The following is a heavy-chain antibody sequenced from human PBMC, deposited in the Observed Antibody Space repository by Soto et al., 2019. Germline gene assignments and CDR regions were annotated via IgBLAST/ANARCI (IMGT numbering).Heavy chain of an antibody. CDR1: GFTFSSYA. D-gene: IGHD3-16*01. CDR2: ISVSGSST. Sequence: EVQLLESGGGLVQPGGSLRLSCAASGFTFSSYAMSWVRQAPGKGLEWVSGISVSGSSTYYADSVKGRFTISRDNSKSTLYPQMNSLRAEDTAVYYCAEDLQGGGSHDYWGQGTLVTVSS. J-gene: IGHJ4*02. V-gene: IGHV3-23*01. CDR3: AEDLQGGGSHDY.